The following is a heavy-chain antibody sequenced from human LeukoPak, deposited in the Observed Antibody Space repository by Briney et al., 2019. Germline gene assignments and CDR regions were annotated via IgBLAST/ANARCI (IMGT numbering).Heavy chain of an antibody. D-gene: IGHD3-9*01. CDR1: GGSFSGYY. Sequence: PSETLSLTCAVYGGSFSGYYWSWIRQPPGKGLEWIGEINHSGSTNYNPSLKSRVTISVDTSKNQFSLKLSSVTAADTAVYYCARWGYDILTGLTFHYWGQGTLVTVSS. J-gene: IGHJ4*02. V-gene: IGHV4-34*01. CDR2: INHSGST. CDR3: ARWGYDILTGLTFHY.